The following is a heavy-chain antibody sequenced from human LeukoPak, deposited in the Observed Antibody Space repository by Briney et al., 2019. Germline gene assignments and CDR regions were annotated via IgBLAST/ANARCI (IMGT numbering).Heavy chain of an antibody. CDR1: GASISSHY. V-gene: IGHV4-59*11. D-gene: IGHD3-16*01. CDR2: VIDSVRT. CDR3: ATIKHGQIFGYFDF. J-gene: IGHJ4*02. Sequence: PSETLSLTCTVSGASISSHYWSWLRQPPGKELEWIGYVIDSVRTKDNPSLQSRLTLSADTSKNEFSLRLSSVTAADTAVYYCATIKHGQIFGYFDFWGQGIKVTVSS.